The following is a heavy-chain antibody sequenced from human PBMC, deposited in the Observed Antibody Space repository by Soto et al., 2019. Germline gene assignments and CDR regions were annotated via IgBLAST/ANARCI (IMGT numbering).Heavy chain of an antibody. CDR2: IIPILGIA. D-gene: IGHD4-17*01. CDR1: GGTFSSYT. J-gene: IGHJ5*02. V-gene: IGHV1-69*08. Sequence: QVQLVQSGAEVKKPGSSVKVSCKASGGTFSSYTISWVRQAPGQGLEGMGRIIPILGIANYARKFQGRVTITADKSTSTAYMELSSLRSEDTAVYYCARDGGGGDYENWFDPWGQGTLVTVSS. CDR3: ARDGGGGDYENWFDP.